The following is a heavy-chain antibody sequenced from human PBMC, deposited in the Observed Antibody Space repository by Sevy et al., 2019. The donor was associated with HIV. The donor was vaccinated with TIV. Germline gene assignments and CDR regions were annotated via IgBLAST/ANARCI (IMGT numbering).Heavy chain of an antibody. D-gene: IGHD3-3*02. CDR1: GFTFSTYA. CDR3: AKGDSTFYGLDV. Sequence: GGSLRLSCVASGFTFSTYAMSWVRQAPGKGLEWVSAISCSGGSTYYADSVKGRCAISRDKSKNTLYLQLHSLRVEDTAVFYCAKGDSTFYGLDVWGQGTTVTVSS. CDR2: ISCSGGST. J-gene: IGHJ6*02. V-gene: IGHV3-23*01.